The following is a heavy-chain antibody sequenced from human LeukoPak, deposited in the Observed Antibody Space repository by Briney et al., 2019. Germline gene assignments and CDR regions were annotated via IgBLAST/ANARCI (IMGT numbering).Heavy chain of an antibody. CDR1: GYTFTSYA. D-gene: IGHD3-3*01. CDR2: INTNTGNP. V-gene: IGHV7-4-1*02. CDR3: ARGGYYDFRSGYYYYYYGMDV. J-gene: IGHJ6*02. Sequence: ASVKVSCKASGYTFTSYAMNWVRQAPGQGLEWMGWINTNTGNPTYAQGFTGRFVFSLDTSVSTAYLQISSLKAEDTAVYYCARGGYYDFRSGYYYYYYGMDVWGQGTTVTVSS.